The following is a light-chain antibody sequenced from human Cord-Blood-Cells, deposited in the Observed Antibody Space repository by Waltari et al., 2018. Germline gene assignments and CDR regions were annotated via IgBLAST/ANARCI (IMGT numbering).Light chain of an antibody. CDR2: AAS. CDR3: QQSYSTPPGT. Sequence: DIQMTQSPSSLSASVGDRVTITCRASQSISSYLNWYQQKPGKAPKLLIYAASSLQSGVQSRFSGSGSGTDFTLTISSLQPEDFATYYCQQSYSTPPGTFGPGTKVDIK. CDR1: QSISSY. V-gene: IGKV1-39*01. J-gene: IGKJ3*01.